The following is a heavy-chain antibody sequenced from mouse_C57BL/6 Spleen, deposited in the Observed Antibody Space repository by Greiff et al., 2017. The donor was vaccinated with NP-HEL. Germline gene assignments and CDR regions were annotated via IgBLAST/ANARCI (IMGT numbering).Heavy chain of an antibody. J-gene: IGHJ3*01. CDR2: IYPGDGDT. D-gene: IGHD3-2*02. CDR1: GYAFSSSW. CDR3: ARWGTAQASWFAY. V-gene: IGHV1-82*01. Sequence: VQLQESGPELVKPGASVKISCKASGYAFSSSWMNWVKQRPGKGLEWIGRIYPGDGDTNYNGKFKGKATLTADKSSSTAYMQLSSLTSEDSAVYFCARWGTAQASWFAYWGQGTLVTVSA.